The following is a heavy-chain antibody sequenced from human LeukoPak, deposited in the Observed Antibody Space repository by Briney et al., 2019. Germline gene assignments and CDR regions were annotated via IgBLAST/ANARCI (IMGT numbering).Heavy chain of an antibody. V-gene: IGHV4-59*08. CDR1: GGSMSSNY. Sequence: SETLSLTCTVSGGSMSSNYWSWIRQPPGEALEWIGFIYYSGTTHYYPSLKSRVTISMDTSKNQFSLKLTSVTAADTAVYYCARQRGSAGAFDVWGQGTRVTVSS. CDR3: ARQRGSAGAFDV. J-gene: IGHJ3*01. CDR2: IYYSGTT. D-gene: IGHD3-10*01.